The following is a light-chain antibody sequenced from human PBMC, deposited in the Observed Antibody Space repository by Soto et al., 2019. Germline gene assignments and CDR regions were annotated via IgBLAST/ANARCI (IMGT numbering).Light chain of an antibody. CDR2: EVS. J-gene: IGLJ2*01. CDR3: SSYTSSSTLVV. CDR1: NSDVGGYNY. V-gene: IGLV2-14*01. Sequence: QSALTQPPSVSGSPGQSITISCTVTNSDVGGYNYVSWYQQHPGKAPKFMIYEVSNRPSGVSNRFSGSKSGNTASLTISGLQAEDEADYYCSSYTSSSTLVVFGGGTKLTVL.